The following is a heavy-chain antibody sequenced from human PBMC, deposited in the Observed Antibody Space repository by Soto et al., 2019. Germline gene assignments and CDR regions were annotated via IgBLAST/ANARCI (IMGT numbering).Heavy chain of an antibody. CDR2: TRNKANSYTT. J-gene: IGHJ4*02. Sequence: EVQLVESGGGLVQPGGSLRLSCAASGFTFSDYYINWVRQAPGKGLEWVGRTRNKANSYTTDYAAFVKGRFTISRDDSKKLIYLQMNSLKTEDTAVYYCAREGSSSGPDYEYWGQGTLVTVSS. CDR3: AREGSSSGPDYEY. CDR1: GFTFSDYY. V-gene: IGHV3-72*01. D-gene: IGHD3-22*01.